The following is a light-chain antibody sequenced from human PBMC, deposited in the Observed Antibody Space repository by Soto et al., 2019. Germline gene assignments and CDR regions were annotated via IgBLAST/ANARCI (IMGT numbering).Light chain of an antibody. Sequence: QSALTQPPSVSGSPGQWVTISCTGTSSDIGGGYHVNWYQQLPGKAPKVLIYVNSNRPSGVPNRFSGSKSGTSASLTISGLQAEDEADYYCRSYDGSRSDVLFGGGTKLTVL. CDR2: VNS. V-gene: IGLV1-40*01. CDR3: RSYDGSRSDVL. CDR1: SSDIGGGYH. J-gene: IGLJ2*01.